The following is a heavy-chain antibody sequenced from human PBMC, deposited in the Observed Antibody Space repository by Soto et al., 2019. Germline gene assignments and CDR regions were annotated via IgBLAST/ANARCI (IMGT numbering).Heavy chain of an antibody. D-gene: IGHD3-3*01. Sequence: ASVKVSCKVSGYTLTELSMHWVRQAPGKVLEWMGGFDPEDGETIYAQKFQGRVTMTEVTSTDTAYMELSSLRSEDTAVYYCATVPPSGLERGDYWGQGILVTVSS. CDR2: FDPEDGET. V-gene: IGHV1-24*01. J-gene: IGHJ4*02. CDR1: GYTLTELS. CDR3: ATVPPSGLERGDY.